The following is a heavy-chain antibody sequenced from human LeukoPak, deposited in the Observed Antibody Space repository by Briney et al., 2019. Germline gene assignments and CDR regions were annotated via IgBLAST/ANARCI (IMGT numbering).Heavy chain of an antibody. CDR3: AGREPRYGMDV. CDR2: IYHSGST. CDR1: GGSISSGGYS. V-gene: IGHV4-30-2*01. J-gene: IGHJ6*02. Sequence: SETLSLTCAVSGGSISSGGYSWSWIRQPPGKGLEWIGYIYHSGSTYYNPSLKSRVTISVDRSKNQFSLKLSSVTAADTAVYYCAGREPRYGMDVWGQGTTVTVSS.